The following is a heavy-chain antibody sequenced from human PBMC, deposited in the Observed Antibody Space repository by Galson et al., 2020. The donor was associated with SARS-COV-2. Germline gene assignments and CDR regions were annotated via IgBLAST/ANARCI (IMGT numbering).Heavy chain of an antibody. V-gene: IGHV4-39*07. J-gene: IGHJ6*02. CDR1: GVKNKSRGYY. CDR3: AGDWHSSGGYYSGSYYYGMDV. CDR2: ISYSGST. D-gene: IGHD3-10*01. Sequence: SDRVYITVAGAGVKNKSRGYYWAWIRQHPGKGLEWIGTISYSGSTYSNPSLKSRVTFSLNMSQNQFSLRLSSVTAADTAVYYCAGDWHSSGGYYSGSYYYGMDVWGLGTSVTVSS.